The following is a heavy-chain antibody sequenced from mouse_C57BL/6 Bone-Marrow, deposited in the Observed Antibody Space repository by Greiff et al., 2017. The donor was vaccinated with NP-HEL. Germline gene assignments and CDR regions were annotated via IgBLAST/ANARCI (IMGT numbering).Heavy chain of an antibody. V-gene: IGHV14-1*01. CDR3: TTAYYSNRGYFDY. CDR2: IDPEDGDT. J-gene: IGHJ2*01. D-gene: IGHD2-5*01. Sequence: VQLKESGAELVRPGASVKLSCTASGFNIKDYYMHWVKQRPEQGLEWIGRIDPEDGDTEYAPKFQGKATMTADTSSNTAYLQLSSLTSEDTAVYYCTTAYYSNRGYFDYWGQGTTLTVSS. CDR1: GFNIKDYY.